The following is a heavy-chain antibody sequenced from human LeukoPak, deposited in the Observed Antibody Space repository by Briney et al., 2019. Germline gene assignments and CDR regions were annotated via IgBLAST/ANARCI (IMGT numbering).Heavy chain of an antibody. Sequence: GSLSLCCAASGFTFSSYWMSWVRQAPGKGLEWGANIKQDGSEKYYVDSVKGRFTISRDNAKNSLYLQMNSLRAEDTAVYYCARGPLTGSGYDWLFDYWGQGTLVTVSS. D-gene: IGHD5-12*01. CDR2: IKQDGSEK. CDR3: ARGPLTGSGYDWLFDY. V-gene: IGHV3-7*03. CDR1: GFTFSSYW. J-gene: IGHJ4*02.